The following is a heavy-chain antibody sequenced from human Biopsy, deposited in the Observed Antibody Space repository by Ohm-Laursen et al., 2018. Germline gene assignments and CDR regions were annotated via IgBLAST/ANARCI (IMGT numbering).Heavy chain of an antibody. CDR2: IWYDGSDQ. CDR3: ARDRREHYQFDS. D-gene: IGHD1-26*01. J-gene: IGHJ4*02. Sequence: SLRLSCSASGFIFKSYGMHWVRQAPGKGLEWVALIWYDGSDQYYADSVKGRFTISRDNSKNTVYLQMNSLRAEDTAVYYCARDRREHYQFDSWGQGTRVTVSS. V-gene: IGHV3-33*01. CDR1: GFIFKSYG.